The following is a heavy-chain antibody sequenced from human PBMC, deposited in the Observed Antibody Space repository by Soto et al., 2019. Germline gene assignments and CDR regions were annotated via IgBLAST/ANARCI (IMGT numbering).Heavy chain of an antibody. V-gene: IGHV1-69*13. D-gene: IGHD3-9*01. J-gene: IGHJ6*02. CDR2: IIPIFGTA. CDR1: GGTFSSYA. CDR3: ARDSQADILTGYPFYYYGMDV. Sequence: ASVKVSCKASGGTFSSYAISWVRQAPGQGLEWMGGIIPIFGTANYAQKFQGRVTITADESTSTAYMELSSLRSEDTAVYYCARDSQADILTGYPFYYYGMDVWGQGTTVTVS.